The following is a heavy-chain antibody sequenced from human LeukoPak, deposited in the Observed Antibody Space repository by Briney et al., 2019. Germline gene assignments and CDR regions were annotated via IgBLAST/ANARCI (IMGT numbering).Heavy chain of an antibody. CDR3: ASYLEGQPNMDV. J-gene: IGHJ6*03. CDR2: INPDSGGT. V-gene: IGHV1-2*02. CDR1: GYTFTGYY. D-gene: IGHD6-13*01. Sequence: ASVKVSCKASGYTFTGYYIHWVRQAPGQGLEWMGWINPDSGGTNYAQKFQGRVTMTRDTSISTAYMELSRLRSDDTAVYYCASYLEGQPNMDVWGKGTTVTVSS.